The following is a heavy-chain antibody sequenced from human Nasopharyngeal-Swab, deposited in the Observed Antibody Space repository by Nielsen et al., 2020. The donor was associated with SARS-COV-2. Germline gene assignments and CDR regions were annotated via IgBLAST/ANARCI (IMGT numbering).Heavy chain of an antibody. J-gene: IGHJ3*02. Sequence: GGSLRLSCSASGFTFSAYAMHWVRQAPGQGLEYVSTINDYEDRLYYADSVKGRFTISRDNSKNTLYLQMSSLRAEDTAVYWCVKDLRGDYAFDIWGQGTMVTVSS. CDR3: VKDLRGDYAFDI. D-gene: IGHD3-16*01. CDR2: INDYEDRL. V-gene: IGHV3-64D*06. CDR1: GFTFSAYA.